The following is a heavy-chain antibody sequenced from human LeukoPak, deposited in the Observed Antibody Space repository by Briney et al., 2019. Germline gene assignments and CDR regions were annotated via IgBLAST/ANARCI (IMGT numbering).Heavy chain of an antibody. CDR1: GGTFSSYA. J-gene: IGHJ4*02. D-gene: IGHD6-19*01. CDR3: ARVPGSGWYKDY. CDR2: IIPIFGTA. Sequence: SVKVSCKASGGTFSSYAISWVRQAPGQGLEWMGGIIPIFGTANYAQKFQGRVTITADESTSTAYMELSSLRSEDTAVYYCARVPGSGWYKDYWGQGTLVTVSS. V-gene: IGHV1-69*13.